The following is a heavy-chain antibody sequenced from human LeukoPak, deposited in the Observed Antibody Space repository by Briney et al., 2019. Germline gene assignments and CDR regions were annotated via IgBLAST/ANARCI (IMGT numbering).Heavy chain of an antibody. D-gene: IGHD2-15*01. CDR1: GFTFSSYS. CDR3: ARARGGYCSGGSCLHDAFDI. Sequence: NSGGSLRLSCAASGFTFSSYSMNWVRQAPGKGLEWVSSISSSSSYIYYADSVKGRFTISRDNAKNSLYLQMNSLRAEDTAVYYCARARGGYCSGGSCLHDAFDIWGQGTMVTVSS. J-gene: IGHJ3*02. V-gene: IGHV3-21*01. CDR2: ISSSSSYI.